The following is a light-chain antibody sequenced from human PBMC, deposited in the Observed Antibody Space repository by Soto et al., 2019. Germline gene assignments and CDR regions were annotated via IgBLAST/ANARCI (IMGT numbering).Light chain of an antibody. J-gene: IGLJ2*01. CDR3: QAWDGTSVI. CDR1: RLRVRF. Sequence: SYELTQPPSVSLSPGQTATIPCVGDRLRVRFVSWYQQKSGLSPVLLIYQDNRRPSGTPERFSGSTSGNTATLTISGSQPIDEADYYCQAWDGTSVIFGGGTKVTVL. V-gene: IGLV3-1*01. CDR2: QDN.